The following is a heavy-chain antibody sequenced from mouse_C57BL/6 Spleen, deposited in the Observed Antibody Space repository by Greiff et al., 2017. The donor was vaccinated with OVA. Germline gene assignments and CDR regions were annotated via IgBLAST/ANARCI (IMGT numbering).Heavy chain of an antibody. CDR3: ARRGEYDYAPWFAY. V-gene: IGHV1-47*01. CDR1: GYTFTTYP. D-gene: IGHD2-4*01. Sequence: VKLQESGAELVKPGASVKMSCKASGYTFTTYPIEWMKQNHGKSLEWIGNFHPYNDDTKYNEKFKGKATLTVEKSSSTVYLELSRLTSDDSAVYYCARRGEYDYAPWFAYWGQGTLVTVSA. CDR2: FHPYNDDT. J-gene: IGHJ3*01.